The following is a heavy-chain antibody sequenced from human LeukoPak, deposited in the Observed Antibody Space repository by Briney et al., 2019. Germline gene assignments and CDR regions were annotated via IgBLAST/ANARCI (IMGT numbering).Heavy chain of an antibody. V-gene: IGHV3-7*05. D-gene: IGHD6-13*01. CDR1: GFTFSTYW. Sequence: GGSLRLSCTASGFTFSTYWMSWVRQTPEKGLEWVANIKEDGSEEVYVDSVKGRFTISRDNAKSSLYPQMNSLRTEDTAVYYCARDPYSRSWSYGMDVWGQGTTVTVSS. J-gene: IGHJ6*02. CDR3: ARDPYSRSWSYGMDV. CDR2: IKEDGSEE.